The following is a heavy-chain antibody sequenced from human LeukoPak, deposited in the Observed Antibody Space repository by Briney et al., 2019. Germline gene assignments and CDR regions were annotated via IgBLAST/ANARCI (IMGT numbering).Heavy chain of an antibody. CDR2: INPNSGGT. J-gene: IGHJ4*02. Sequence: ASVKVSCKASGYTFTGYYMHWVRQAPGQGLEWMGWINPNSGGTNYAQKFQGRVTMTRDTSISTAYMELSRLRSDDTAVYYCARDRSIAAAGERPPLDYWGQGTLVTVSS. V-gene: IGHV1-2*02. CDR1: GYTFTGYY. D-gene: IGHD6-13*01. CDR3: ARDRSIAAAGERPPLDY.